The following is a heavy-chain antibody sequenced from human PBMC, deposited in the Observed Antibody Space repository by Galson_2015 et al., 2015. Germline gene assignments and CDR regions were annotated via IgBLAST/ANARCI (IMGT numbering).Heavy chain of an antibody. V-gene: IGHV3-33*08. Sequence: SLRLFCAASGFTFSSYAMHWVRQAPGKGLEWVAVIWYDGSNKYYADSVKGRFTISRDNSKNTLYLQMNSLRADDTAVYYCARGSPSLLPGYWGQGTLVTVSS. J-gene: IGHJ4*02. CDR3: ARGSPSLLPGY. CDR1: GFTFSSYA. D-gene: IGHD1-26*01. CDR2: IWYDGSNK.